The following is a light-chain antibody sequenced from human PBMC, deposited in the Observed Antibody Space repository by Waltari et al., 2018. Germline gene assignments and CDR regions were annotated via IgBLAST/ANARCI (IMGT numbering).Light chain of an antibody. J-gene: IGKJ2*01. V-gene: IGKV3-15*01. CDR1: QSVTTN. Sequence: ETVMTQSPSTLSLSPGDRATLSCRASQSVTTNLAWYQKKPGQAPRLLIYGASIRATGIPARFSVRGAGTEFTLTISSLQSEDFAVYYCQQYNNWPPYIFGQGSQLEI. CDR3: QQYNNWPPYI. CDR2: GAS.